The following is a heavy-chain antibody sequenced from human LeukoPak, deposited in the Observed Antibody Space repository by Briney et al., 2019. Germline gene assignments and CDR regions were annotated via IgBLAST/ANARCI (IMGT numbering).Heavy chain of an antibody. Sequence: GASVKVSCKASGYTFTSYDINWVRQATGQGLEWVGWMNPNSGNTGYAQKFQGRVTMTRNTSISTAYMELSSLRSEDTAVYYCARVSGEGQQLVQGDLYYYYYYYIDVWGKGTTVTISS. CDR1: GYTFTSYD. CDR3: ARVSGEGQQLVQGDLYYYYYYYIDV. CDR2: MNPNSGNT. D-gene: IGHD6-13*01. V-gene: IGHV1-8*01. J-gene: IGHJ6*03.